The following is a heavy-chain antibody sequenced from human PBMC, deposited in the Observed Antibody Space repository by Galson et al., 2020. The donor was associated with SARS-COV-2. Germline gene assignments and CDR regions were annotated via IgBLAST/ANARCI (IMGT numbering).Heavy chain of an antibody. Sequence: SETLSLTCSVSGGPISSDYWSWIRQAPGKGLEWIGFFHYDGTTNFNPSLKSRVTISVDTSKNQFSLHLSPVTDADTALYYCVRYTTSSVAFDCWGQGTLVTVSS. CDR2: FHYDGTT. J-gene: IGHJ4*02. CDR3: VRYTTSSVAFDC. CDR1: GGPISSDY. D-gene: IGHD1-26*01. V-gene: IGHV4-59*08.